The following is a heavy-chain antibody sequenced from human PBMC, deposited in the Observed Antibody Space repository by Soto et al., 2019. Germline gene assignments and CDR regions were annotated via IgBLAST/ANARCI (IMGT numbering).Heavy chain of an antibody. D-gene: IGHD5-12*01. CDR2: MNPNSGNT. V-gene: IGHV1-8*01. CDR1: GYTFTSYD. CDR3: AREGYSGYDWDGFDY. Sequence: QVQLVQSGAEVKKPGASVKVSCKASGYTFTSYDISWVRQATGQGLEWMGWMNPNSGNTGYAQKFQGRVTMTRNTSISTAYRELSRLRSEDTAVYYCAREGYSGYDWDGFDYWGQGTLVTVSS. J-gene: IGHJ4*02.